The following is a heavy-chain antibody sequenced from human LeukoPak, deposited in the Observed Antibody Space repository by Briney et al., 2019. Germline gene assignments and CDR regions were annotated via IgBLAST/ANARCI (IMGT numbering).Heavy chain of an antibody. CDR1: GGTFNSYA. CDR3: ARQYGGNYPYFDY. J-gene: IGHJ4*02. V-gene: IGHV1-69*05. CDR2: IIPIFGTA. Sequence: SVKVSCKASGGTFNSYAISWVRQAPGQGGEWMGGIIPIFGTANYAQKFQGRVTITTDESTSTAYMELSSLRSEDTAVYYCARQYGGNYPYFDYWGQGTLVTVSS. D-gene: IGHD4-23*01.